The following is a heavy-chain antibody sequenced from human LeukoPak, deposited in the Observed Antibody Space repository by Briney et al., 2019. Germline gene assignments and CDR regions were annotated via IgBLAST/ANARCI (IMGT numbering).Heavy chain of an antibody. J-gene: IGHJ4*02. D-gene: IGHD6-19*01. CDR2: INTDGTAT. CDR1: GFTFSKYW. CDR3: ATKQWLAPPPDS. V-gene: IGHV3-74*01. Sequence: GGSLRLSCAASGFTFSKYWMLWVRQAPGKGLESVSRINTDGTATTYADSVKGRFAVSRDNADNTMFLQMNSVRDEDTAVYYCATKQWLAPPPDSWGQGTPVTVSS.